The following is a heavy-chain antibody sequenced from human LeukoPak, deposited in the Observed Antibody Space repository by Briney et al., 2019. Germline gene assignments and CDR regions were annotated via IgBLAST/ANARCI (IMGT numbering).Heavy chain of an antibody. J-gene: IGHJ6*03. Sequence: PGGSLRLSCAASGFTFSSYWMHWVRQVPGKGLVWVSRINSDGSSTSYADSVKGRFTVSRDSAKNTLYLQMNSLRAEDTAVYYCASSVDSSFYYMDVWGKGTTVTVSS. CDR1: GFTFSSYW. V-gene: IGHV3-74*01. CDR3: ASSVDSSFYYMDV. D-gene: IGHD3-22*01. CDR2: INSDGSST.